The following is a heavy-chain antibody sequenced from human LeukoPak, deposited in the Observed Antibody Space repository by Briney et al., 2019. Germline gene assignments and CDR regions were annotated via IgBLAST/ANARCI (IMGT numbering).Heavy chain of an antibody. Sequence: GSXXXYYWSWIRQPPGKGLEGIGYIYYSGSTNYNPSLKRRVTISVDTSKTPFSLKLRSVTAADTAVYYCARSDGYGLVGIWGQGTMVTVSS. CDR1: GSXXXYY. J-gene: IGHJ3*02. CDR3: ARSDGYGLVGI. V-gene: IGHV4-59*01. D-gene: IGHD5-18*01. CDR2: IYYSGST.